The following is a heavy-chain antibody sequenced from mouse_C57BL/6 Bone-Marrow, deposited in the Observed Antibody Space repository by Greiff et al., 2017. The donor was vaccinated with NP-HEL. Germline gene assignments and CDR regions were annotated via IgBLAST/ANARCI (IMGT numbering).Heavy chain of an antibody. V-gene: IGHV14-3*01. D-gene: IGHD1-1*01. J-gene: IGHJ4*01. CDR2: IDPANGNT. CDR1: GFNIKNTY. Sequence: VQLQQSVAELVRPGASVKLSCTASGFNIKNTYMHWVKQRPEQGLEWIGRIDPANGNTKYAPNFQGKATITADTSSNTAYLQLSSLTSEDTAIYYCASSYYYGSSYYAMDYWGQGTSVTVSS. CDR3: ASSYYYGSSYYAMDY.